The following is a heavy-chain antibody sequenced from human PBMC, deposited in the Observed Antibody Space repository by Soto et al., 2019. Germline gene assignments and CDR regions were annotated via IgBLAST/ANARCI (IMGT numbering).Heavy chain of an antibody. Sequence: PETLSLTCAVYGGSFSGYYWTWIRQPPGTGLEWIGEINHSGSTNCNPSLKSRVTISVDTSKNQFSLKLTSVTAADTAVYYCARATIVLVPAAMVSHWFDPWGQGTLVTVSS. CDR1: GGSFSGYY. D-gene: IGHD2-2*01. V-gene: IGHV4-34*01. J-gene: IGHJ5*02. CDR2: INHSGST. CDR3: ARATIVLVPAAMVSHWFDP.